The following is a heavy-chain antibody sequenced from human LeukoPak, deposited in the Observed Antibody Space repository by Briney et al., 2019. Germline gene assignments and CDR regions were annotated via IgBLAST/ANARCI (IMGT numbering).Heavy chain of an antibody. J-gene: IGHJ5*02. D-gene: IGHD6-13*01. CDR3: ARGGIAAAVYNWFDP. V-gene: IGHV1-18*01. CDR1: GYTFTSYG. CDR2: ISAYNGNT. Sequence: ASVKVSCKASGYTFTSYGISWVRQAPGQGLEWMGWISAYNGNTNYAQKLQGRVTTTTDTSTSTAYMELRSLRSEDTAVYYCARGGIAAAVYNWFDPWGQGTLVTVSS.